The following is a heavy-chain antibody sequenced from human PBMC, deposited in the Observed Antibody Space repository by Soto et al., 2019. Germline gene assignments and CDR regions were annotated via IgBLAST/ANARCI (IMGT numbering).Heavy chain of an antibody. V-gene: IGHV4-30-4*01. CDR2: IYYSGST. J-gene: IGHJ5*02. CDR3: ARAEFSVVTLDNWFDP. CDR1: GGSISSGDYY. Sequence: SETLSLTCTVSGGSISSGDYYWSWIRQPPGKGLEWIGYIYYSGSTYYNPSLKSRVTISVDTSKNQFSLKLSSVTAADTAVYYCARAEFSVVTLDNWFDPWGQGTLVTVSS. D-gene: IGHD3-22*01.